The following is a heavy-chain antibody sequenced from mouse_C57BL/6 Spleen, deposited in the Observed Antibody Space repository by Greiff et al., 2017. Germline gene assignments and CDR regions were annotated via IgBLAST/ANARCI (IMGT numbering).Heavy chain of an antibody. CDR3: AKNEGDYDKVGLAY. Sequence: QVHVKQSGPGLVQPSQSLSITCTVSGFSLTSYGVHWVRQSPGKGLEWLGVIWRGGSTDYNAAFMSRLSITKDNSKSQVFFKMNSLQADDTAIYYCAKNEGDYDKVGLAYWGQGTLVTVSA. J-gene: IGHJ3*01. D-gene: IGHD2-4*01. CDR1: GFSLTSYG. V-gene: IGHV2-5*01. CDR2: IWRGGST.